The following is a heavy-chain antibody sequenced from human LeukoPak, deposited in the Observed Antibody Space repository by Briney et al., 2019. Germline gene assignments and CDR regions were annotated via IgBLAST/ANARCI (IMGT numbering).Heavy chain of an antibody. Sequence: PGGSLRLSCAASGFTFSSYAMSWVRQAPGQGLEWVSVIYSGGSTYYADSVKGRFTISRHNSKNTLYLQMNSLRAEDTAVYYCARPADSSGYFDYWGQGTLVTVSS. CDR2: IYSGGST. CDR1: GFTFSSYA. CDR3: ARPADSSGYFDY. D-gene: IGHD3-22*01. J-gene: IGHJ4*02. V-gene: IGHV3-66*02.